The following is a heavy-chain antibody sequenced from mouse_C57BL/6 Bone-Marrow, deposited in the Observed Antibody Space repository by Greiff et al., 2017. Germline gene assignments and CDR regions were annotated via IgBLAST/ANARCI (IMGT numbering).Heavy chain of an antibody. D-gene: IGHD1-1*01. CDR1: GYTFTSYW. CDR2: IYPGSGST. Sequence: QVQLQQPVAPLFPPFSSFNMSCTASGYTFTSYWITWVKQRPGQGLEWIGDIYPGSGSTNYNEKFKSKATLTVDTSSSTAYMQLSSLTSEDSAVYYCARTTVVPEYWGQGTTLTVSS. CDR3: ARTTVVPEY. J-gene: IGHJ2*01. V-gene: IGHV1-55*01.